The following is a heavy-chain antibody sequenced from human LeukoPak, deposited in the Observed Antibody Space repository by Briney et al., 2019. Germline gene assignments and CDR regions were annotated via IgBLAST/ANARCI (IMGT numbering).Heavy chain of an antibody. V-gene: IGHV3-30*02. J-gene: IGHJ6*03. CDR2: IRYDGSNK. CDR1: GFTFSSYA. D-gene: IGHD2-2*01. CDR3: AKDRYQLPYYYYYYMDV. Sequence: QSGGSLRLSCAASGFTFSSYAMSWVRQAPGKGLEWVAFIRYDGSNKYYADSVKGRFTISRDDSKNTLYLQMNSLRAEDTAVYYCAKDRYQLPYYYYYYMDVWGKGTTVTVSS.